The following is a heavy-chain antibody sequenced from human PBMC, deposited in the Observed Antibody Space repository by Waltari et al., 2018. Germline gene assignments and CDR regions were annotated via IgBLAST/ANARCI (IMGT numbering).Heavy chain of an antibody. CDR2: IDPSDSFR. CDR1: GYSFTSHW. J-gene: IGHJ4*02. Sequence: EGQLVQSGAEVKKPEESLRISWEGSGYSFTSHWISWVRQMPGKGLGWVGRIDPSDSFRNYGPAFEGHVTISVDQSLRTAYLQWDSLKASDTAIYYCVRHRTTYPLEIDYWGQGTLVTVSS. D-gene: IGHD2-2*01. CDR3: VRHRTTYPLEIDY. V-gene: IGHV5-10-1*01.